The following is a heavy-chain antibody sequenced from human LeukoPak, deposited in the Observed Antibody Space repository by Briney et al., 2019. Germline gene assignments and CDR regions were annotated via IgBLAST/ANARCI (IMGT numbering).Heavy chain of an antibody. Sequence: SETLSLTCAVSGGSISSSNWWSWVRQPPGKGLEWIGYIYYSGSTNYNPSLKSRVTISVDTSKNQFSLKLSSVTAADTAVYYCARDRRLFDYWGQGTLVTVSS. CDR1: GGSISSSNW. D-gene: IGHD6-25*01. J-gene: IGHJ4*02. CDR3: ARDRRLFDY. V-gene: IGHV4-4*02. CDR2: IYYSGST.